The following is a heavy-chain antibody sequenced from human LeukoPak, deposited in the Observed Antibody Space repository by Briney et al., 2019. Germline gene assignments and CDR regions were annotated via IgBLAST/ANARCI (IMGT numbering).Heavy chain of an antibody. V-gene: IGHV7-4-1*02. D-gene: IGHD2-21*02. J-gene: IGHJ4*02. Sequence: ASVKVSCKASGYTFTSYVMNWVRQAPGLGLEWMGWINTNTGNPTYAQGFTGRFVFSLDTSVSTAYLQISSLKAGDTAVYYCARDRAYCGGDCYSPTIVDYWGQGTLVTVSS. CDR2: INTNTGNP. CDR3: ARDRAYCGGDCYSPTIVDY. CDR1: GYTFTSYV.